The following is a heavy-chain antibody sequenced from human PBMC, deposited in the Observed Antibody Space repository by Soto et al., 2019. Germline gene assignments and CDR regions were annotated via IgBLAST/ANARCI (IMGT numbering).Heavy chain of an antibody. CDR2: IYSGGGT. CDR3: ARGDYTSGWLEY. J-gene: IGHJ4*02. CDR1: GATVTNNY. D-gene: IGHD6-19*01. V-gene: IGHV3-66*01. Sequence: GGSLRLSCGTFGATVTNNYMSWVRQAPGRRLEWVSLIYSGGGTDYTDSVKGRFTISRDNSKSTVYLLMNSLRAEDTAVYYCARGDYTSGWLEYWGQGTPVTVSS.